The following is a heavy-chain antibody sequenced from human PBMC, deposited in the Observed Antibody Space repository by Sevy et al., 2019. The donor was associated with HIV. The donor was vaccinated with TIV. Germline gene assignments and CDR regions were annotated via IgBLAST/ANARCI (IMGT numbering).Heavy chain of an antibody. J-gene: IGHJ5*02. CDR2: INPNSGGT. CDR1: GYTFTGYY. D-gene: IGHD6-13*01. CDR3: ARAIKAAAGTRWFDP. Sequence: ASVKVSCKASGYTFTGYYMHWVRQAPGQGLEWMGWINPNSGGTNYAQKFQGRVTMTRDTSISTAYMELSRLRSDDTAVYYCARAIKAAAGTRWFDPWGQGTLVTVSS. V-gene: IGHV1-2*02.